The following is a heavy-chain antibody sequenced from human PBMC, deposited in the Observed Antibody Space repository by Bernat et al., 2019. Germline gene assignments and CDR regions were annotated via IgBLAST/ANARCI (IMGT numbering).Heavy chain of an antibody. CDR3: VKPRGYCSSTSCKEYGMDV. D-gene: IGHD2-2*01. Sequence: QVQLVESGGGVVQPGRSLRLSCAASGFTFSSYGIYWVRQTPGKGLEWVAVISYDGNNKYYADSVKGRFTISRDNSKNTLYLQMNSLRAEDTAVYYCVKPRGYCSSTSCKEYGMDVWGQGTTVTVSS. J-gene: IGHJ6*02. V-gene: IGHV3-30*18. CDR2: ISYDGNNK. CDR1: GFTFSSYG.